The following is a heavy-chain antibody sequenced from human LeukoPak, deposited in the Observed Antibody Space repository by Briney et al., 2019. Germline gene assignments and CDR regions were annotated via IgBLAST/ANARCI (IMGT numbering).Heavy chain of an antibody. Sequence: PSETLSLTCSVSGDSISSSSSYCGWVRQSPGKGLEWIGSMFHTGGTNYNPSLRSRLIMSVDTSKNQFSLKLRSVTAADTAVYYCARRPPWRRNTAIPFDIWGQGTMVIVSS. CDR1: GDSISSSSSY. J-gene: IGHJ3*02. D-gene: IGHD2-21*01. CDR2: MFHTGGT. CDR3: ARRPPWRRNTAIPFDI. V-gene: IGHV4-39*01.